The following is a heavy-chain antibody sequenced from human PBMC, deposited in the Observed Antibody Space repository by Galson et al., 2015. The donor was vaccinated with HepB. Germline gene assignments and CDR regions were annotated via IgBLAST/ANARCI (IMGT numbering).Heavy chain of an antibody. J-gene: IGHJ4*02. CDR3: EKVRGVIIPDGY. CDR1: GFSFKSYR. V-gene: IGHV1-18*04. Sequence: SLKVSCKASGFSFKSYRINWVRQAPGQGLEWVGGISGDTGYTNYAQKLKGRFTMTTDTATSTPYLEMRSLRSDDTAVYYCEKVRGVIIPDGYWGQGTLVTVSS. CDR2: ISGDTGYT. D-gene: IGHD3-10*01.